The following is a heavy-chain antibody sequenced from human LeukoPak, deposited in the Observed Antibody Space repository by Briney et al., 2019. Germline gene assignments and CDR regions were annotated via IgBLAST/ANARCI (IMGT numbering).Heavy chain of an antibody. J-gene: IGHJ5*02. CDR3: GGDGRWFDP. Sequence: GGSLRLSCAASGFTFSNAWMTWVRQAPGKGPEWVGRIKSETDGGTLDYAAPVKGRFTIPRDDSKNTLYLQMNSLKTEDTAVYYCGGDGRWFDPWGQGTLVTVSS. CDR2: IKSETDGGTL. D-gene: IGHD2-21*02. CDR1: GFTFSNAW. V-gene: IGHV3-15*01.